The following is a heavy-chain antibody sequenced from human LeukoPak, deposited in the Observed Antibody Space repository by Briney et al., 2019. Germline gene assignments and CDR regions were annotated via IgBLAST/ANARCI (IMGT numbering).Heavy chain of an antibody. V-gene: IGHV3-53*01. CDR1: GFFVSSNI. D-gene: IGHD2-8*01. J-gene: IGHJ6*04. CDR2: IYSGGST. Sequence: GGLLLLSCASSGFFVSSNIMSWGRAAPGKGLAGASVIYSGGSTYYADSVKGRFTISRDNSKNTLYLQMNSLRAEDTAVYYCAKDLRSVYVWGKGNTVTVSS. CDR3: AKDLRSVYV.